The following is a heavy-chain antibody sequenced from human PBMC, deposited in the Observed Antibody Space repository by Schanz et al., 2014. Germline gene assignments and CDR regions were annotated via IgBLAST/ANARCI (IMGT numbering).Heavy chain of an antibody. CDR1: GYTFPNYG. V-gene: IGHV1-8*01. CDR3: ARDYYYGMDV. CDR2: INPNSGGT. J-gene: IGHJ6*02. Sequence: QVQLVQSGAEVKKPGASVKVSCKASGYTFPNYGINWVRQAPGQGLEWMGWINPNSGGTNYAQKFQGRVTMTRNTSISTAYMELSSLRSEDTAVYYCARDYYYGMDVWGQGTTVTVSS.